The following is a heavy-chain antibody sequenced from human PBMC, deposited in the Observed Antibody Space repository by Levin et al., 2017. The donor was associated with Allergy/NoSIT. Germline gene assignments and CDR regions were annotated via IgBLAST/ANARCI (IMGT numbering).Heavy chain of an antibody. J-gene: IGHJ6*03. Sequence: QPGGSLRLSCAASGFPFSTYGIYWVRQAPGKGLEWVALITSDGSVKFYADSVKGRFTISRDNSRDTLYLQMNSLRPDDTAVYYCAKGGDMDVWGKGTTVTVSS. CDR2: ITSDGSVK. CDR3: AKGGDMDV. CDR1: GFPFSTYG. V-gene: IGHV3-30*18.